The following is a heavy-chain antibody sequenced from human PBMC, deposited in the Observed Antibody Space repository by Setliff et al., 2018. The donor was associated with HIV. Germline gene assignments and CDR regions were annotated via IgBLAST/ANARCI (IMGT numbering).Heavy chain of an antibody. CDR3: ARGFDYAQRPPLYYFDY. J-gene: IGHJ4*02. Sequence: PSETLSLTCTVSGGSISSGSYYWSWIRQPAGKGLEWIGRIYTSGSTNYNPSLKGRVAISVDTSRNQFSLRVTSVTAADTAVYYCARGFDYAQRPPLYYFDYWGQGTLVTVSS. CDR2: IYTSGST. CDR1: GGSISSGSYY. D-gene: IGHD2-2*01. V-gene: IGHV4-61*02.